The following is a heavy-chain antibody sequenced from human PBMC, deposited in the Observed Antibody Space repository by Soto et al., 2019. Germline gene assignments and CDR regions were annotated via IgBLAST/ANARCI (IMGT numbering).Heavy chain of an antibody. V-gene: IGHV3-21*01. CDR2: ISSGSAFI. CDR3: TRDQGGSYDSWFDP. J-gene: IGHJ5*02. D-gene: IGHD1-26*01. Sequence: EVQVVESGGGLVKPGGSLRLSCNFSFSMYSMDWVRQAPGKGLEWVASISSGSAFIKYADSVKGRFTISRDNAKNSVSLQMDSLRVEDTAKYYCTRDQGGSYDSWFDPWGRGTLVTVSS. CDR1: SFSMYS.